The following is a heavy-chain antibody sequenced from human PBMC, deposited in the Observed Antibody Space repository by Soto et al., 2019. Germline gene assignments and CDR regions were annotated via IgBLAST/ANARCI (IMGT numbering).Heavy chain of an antibody. CDR3: AKGAPGTNWNSPLLWI. J-gene: IGHJ3*02. CDR2: ISYDGSNK. D-gene: IGHD1-7*01. CDR1: GFTFSSYG. V-gene: IGHV3-30*18. Sequence: QVQLVESGGGVVQPGRSLRLSCAASGFTFSSYGMHWVRQAPGKGLEWVAVISYDGSNKYYADAVKGRFTISSDNSKNTLYLQMNCGRADDTAVYYCAKGAPGTNWNSPLLWICGQGTMVTVAS.